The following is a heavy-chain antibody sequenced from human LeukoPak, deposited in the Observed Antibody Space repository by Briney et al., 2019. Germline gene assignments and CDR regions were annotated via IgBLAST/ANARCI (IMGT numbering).Heavy chain of an antibody. CDR3: ARGTESDSSGYYYGILDY. J-gene: IGHJ4*02. CDR1: GGSISSGGYY. Sequence: SQTLALTCTVSGGSISSGGYYWSWIRQHPGKGLEWIGYIYYSGSTYYNPSLKSRVTISVDTSKNQFSLKLSSVTAADTAVYYCARGTESDSSGYYYGILDYWGQGTLVTVSS. V-gene: IGHV4-31*03. CDR2: IYYSGST. D-gene: IGHD3-22*01.